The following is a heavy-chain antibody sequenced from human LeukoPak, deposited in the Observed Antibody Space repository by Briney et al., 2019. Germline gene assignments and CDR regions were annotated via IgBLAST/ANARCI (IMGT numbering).Heavy chain of an antibody. CDR2: IYYSGST. CDR3: AREVGYCSGGSCYSYFDY. J-gene: IGHJ4*02. CDR1: GGSISSYY. D-gene: IGHD2-15*01. V-gene: IGHV4-59*01. Sequence: PSETLSLTCTVSGGSISSYYWSWIRLPPGKGLEWIGYIYYSGSTNYNASLTNRVTISVDTSKNQFSPKLSSVTAADTAVYYCAREVGYCSGGSCYSYFDYWGQGTLVTVSS.